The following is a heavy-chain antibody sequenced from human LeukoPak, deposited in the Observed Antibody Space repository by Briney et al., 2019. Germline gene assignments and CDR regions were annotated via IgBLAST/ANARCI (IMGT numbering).Heavy chain of an antibody. CDR2: IHDTGNT. V-gene: IGHV4-59*11. Sequence: SETLSLTCTVSGGSLSNHYWSWIRQPPGKGLELVGHIHDTGNTFYNPSLRGRATISLDTSNSPFSLRLTSMTTADTAVYYCARFSSGCTTDSCYLSNWGQGTLVTVS. CDR3: ARFSSGCTTDSCYLSN. J-gene: IGHJ4*02. CDR1: GGSLSNHY. D-gene: IGHD2-2*01.